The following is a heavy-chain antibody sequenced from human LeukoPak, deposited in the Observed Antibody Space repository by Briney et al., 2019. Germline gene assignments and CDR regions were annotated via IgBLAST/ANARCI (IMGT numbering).Heavy chain of an antibody. D-gene: IGHD6-13*01. Sequence: GGSLRLSCAASGFTFDDYGMSWVRQAPGKGLEWVSGINWNGGSTGYADSVKGRFTISRDNAKNSLYLQMNSLRAEDTALYYCARRWGGSSWETFDYWGQGTLVTVSS. V-gene: IGHV3-20*04. CDR2: INWNGGST. CDR3: ARRWGGSSWETFDY. CDR1: GFTFDDYG. J-gene: IGHJ4*02.